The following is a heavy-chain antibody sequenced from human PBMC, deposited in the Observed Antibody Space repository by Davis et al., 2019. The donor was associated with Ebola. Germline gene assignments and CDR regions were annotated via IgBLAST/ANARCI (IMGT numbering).Heavy chain of an antibody. CDR2: INPNSGGT. D-gene: IGHD3-3*01. V-gene: IGHV1-2*06. Sequence: ASVKVSCKASGYTFTGYYMHWVRQAPGQRLEWMGRINPNSGGTNYAQKLQGRVTMTTDTSTSTAYMELRSLRSDDTAVYYCARDRVVDAFDIWGQGTMVTVSS. CDR1: GYTFTGYY. J-gene: IGHJ3*02. CDR3: ARDRVVDAFDI.